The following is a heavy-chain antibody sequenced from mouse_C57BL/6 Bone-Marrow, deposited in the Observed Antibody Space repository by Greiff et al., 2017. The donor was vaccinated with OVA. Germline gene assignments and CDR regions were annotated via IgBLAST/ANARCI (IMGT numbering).Heavy chain of an antibody. CDR2: IDPSDSET. V-gene: IGHV1-52*01. CDR3: ARGYYGSSAGYYAMDY. D-gene: IGHD1-1*01. Sequence: QVQLQQSGAELVRPGSSVKLSCKASGYTFTSYWMHWVKQRPIQGLEWIGNIDPSDSETHYNQKFKDKATLTVDKSSSTAYMELRSLTSEDTAVYYCARGYYGSSAGYYAMDYWGQGTSVTVSS. CDR1: GYTFTSYW. J-gene: IGHJ4*01.